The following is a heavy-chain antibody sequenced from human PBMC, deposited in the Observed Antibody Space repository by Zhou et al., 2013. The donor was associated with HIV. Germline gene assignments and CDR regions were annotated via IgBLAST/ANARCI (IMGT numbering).Heavy chain of an antibody. CDR2: IIPFVGIT. CDR1: GGTFSSYG. V-gene: IGHV1-69*04. D-gene: IGHD5-12*01. J-gene: IGHJ4*02. CDR3: ARVRDGYNSGEYYFDY. Sequence: QVQLVQSGAEVKKPGSSVKVSCKTSGGTFSSYGISWVRQAPGQGLEWMGRIIPFVGITNYAQNFQDRITITADKSTSTAYIELSSLRSEDTAVYFCARVRDGYNSGEYYFDYWGQGTLVTVSS.